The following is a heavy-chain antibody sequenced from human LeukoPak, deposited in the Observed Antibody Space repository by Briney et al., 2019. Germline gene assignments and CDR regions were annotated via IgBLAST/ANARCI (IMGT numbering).Heavy chain of an antibody. V-gene: IGHV1-2*06. CDR2: INPNSGGT. CDR1: GYTFTGYY. Sequence: ASVKLSCKASGYTFTGYYMHWVRQAPGQGLEWMGRINPNSGGTNYAQKFQGRVTMTRDTSISTAYMELSRLRSDDTAVYYCARGGPRQQLVDFDYWGQGALVTVSS. J-gene: IGHJ4*02. CDR3: ARGGPRQQLVDFDY. D-gene: IGHD6-13*01.